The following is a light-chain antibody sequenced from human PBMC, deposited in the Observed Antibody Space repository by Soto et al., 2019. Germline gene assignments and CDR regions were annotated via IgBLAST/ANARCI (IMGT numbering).Light chain of an antibody. J-gene: IGKJ1*01. V-gene: IGKV3-20*01. Sequence: EIVLTHSPGTLSLSPGERATLSCRASQSVSSTYLAWYQQKPGQAPRFLIYSASSRSTDIPDRFSGSGSGTDFTLTISRLEPEDFAVYYCQQYGTSPRTFGQGTKVDIK. CDR3: QQYGTSPRT. CDR1: QSVSSTY. CDR2: SAS.